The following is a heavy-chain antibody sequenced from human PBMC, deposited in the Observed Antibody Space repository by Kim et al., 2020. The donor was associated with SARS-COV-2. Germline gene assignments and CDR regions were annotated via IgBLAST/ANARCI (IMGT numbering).Heavy chain of an antibody. CDR3: AREHCSGGSCYRDRPYYYYGMDV. CDR2: ISAYNGNT. J-gene: IGHJ6*02. V-gene: IGHV1-18*04. D-gene: IGHD2-15*01. CDR1: GYTFTSYG. Sequence: ASVKVSCKASGYTFTSYGISWVRQAPGQGLEWMGWISAYNGNTNYAQKLQGRVTMTTDTSTSTAYMELRSLRSDDTAVYYCAREHCSGGSCYRDRPYYYYGMDVWGQGTTVTVSS.